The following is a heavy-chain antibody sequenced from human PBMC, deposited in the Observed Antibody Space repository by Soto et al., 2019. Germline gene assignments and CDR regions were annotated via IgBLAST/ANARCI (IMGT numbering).Heavy chain of an antibody. V-gene: IGHV4-61*01. CDR1: GGSVSSGSYY. CDR3: ARWPNWFEP. J-gene: IGHJ5*02. Sequence: SETLSLTCTVSGGSVSSGSYYWSWIRQPPGKGLEWIGYISYSGSTNYNPSLKSRVTISVDTSKNQFSLKLSSVTAADTAVYYCARWPNWFEPWGQGTLVTVSS. CDR2: ISYSGST.